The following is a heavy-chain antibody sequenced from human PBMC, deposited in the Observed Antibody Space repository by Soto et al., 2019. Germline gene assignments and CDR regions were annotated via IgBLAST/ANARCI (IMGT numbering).Heavy chain of an antibody. D-gene: IGHD3-22*01. J-gene: IGHJ4*02. CDR2: IVVDSGKT. CDR3: AALRLDSSGFPY. V-gene: IGHV1-58*02. Sequence: VASVKVSCKAPGFTFSSSAMQWVRQARGQRLEWIGWIVVDSGKTNYSQNFQGRVTITRDMSTGTTYMELSSLRSEDTAVYFCAALRLDSSGFPYWGQGTLVTVSS. CDR1: GFTFSSSA.